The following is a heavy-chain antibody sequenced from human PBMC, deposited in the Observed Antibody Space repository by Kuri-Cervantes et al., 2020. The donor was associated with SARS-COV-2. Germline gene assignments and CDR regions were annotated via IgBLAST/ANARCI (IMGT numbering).Heavy chain of an antibody. CDR1: GFNFSRTD. CDR2: ISHDGKNK. Sequence: GESLKISCAASGFNFSRTDMHWVRQAPGKGLEWVALISHDGKNKKCIASGKGRFTISGDNSQNTLYLHMKSLRSEDTAMYYCAKDRVGVQDFWGQGTLVTVSS. J-gene: IGHJ4*02. D-gene: IGHD2-21*01. CDR3: AKDRVGVQDF. V-gene: IGHV3-30*18.